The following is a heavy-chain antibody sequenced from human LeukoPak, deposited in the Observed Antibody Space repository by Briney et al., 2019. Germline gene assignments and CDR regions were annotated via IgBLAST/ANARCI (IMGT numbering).Heavy chain of an antibody. J-gene: IGHJ4*02. CDR1: GGTFSSYA. V-gene: IGHV1-69*04. CDR2: IIPILGIA. D-gene: IGHD3-10*01. CDR3: ASNPYYYGSGSYYSLDY. Sequence: GASVKVSCKASGGTFSSYAISWVRQAPGQGLEWMGRIIPILGIANYAQKFQGRVTITADKSTSTAYMELSSLRSEDTAVYYCASNPYYYGSGSYYSLDYWGQGTLVTVSS.